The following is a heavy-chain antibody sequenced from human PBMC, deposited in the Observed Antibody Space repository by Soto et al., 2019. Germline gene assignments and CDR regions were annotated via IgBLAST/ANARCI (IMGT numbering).Heavy chain of an antibody. CDR3: ARGPFHVDTAMVTPFDY. Sequence: SETLSLTCAVYGGSFSGYYWSWIRQPPGKGLEWIGEINHSGSTNYNPSLKSRVTISVDTSKNQFSLKLSTVTAADTAMYYCARGPFHVDTAMVTPFDYWGKEPLVT. J-gene: IGHJ4*02. D-gene: IGHD5-18*01. V-gene: IGHV4-34*01. CDR1: GGSFSGYY. CDR2: INHSGST.